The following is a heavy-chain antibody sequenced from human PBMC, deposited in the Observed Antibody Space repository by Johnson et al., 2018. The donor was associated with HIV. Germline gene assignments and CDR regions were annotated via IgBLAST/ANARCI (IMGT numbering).Heavy chain of an antibody. Sequence: QVQLVESGGGVVQPGGSMRLSCAASGFTFSSYGMHWVRQAPGKGLEWVAFIRYDGSNRYYADSVKGRFTISRDNSKNTLYLQMNSLRVEDTAVYYCATDFRSSAWYGDAFDIWGQGTVVTVSS. V-gene: IGHV3-30*02. D-gene: IGHD6-19*01. J-gene: IGHJ3*02. CDR1: GFTFSSYG. CDR2: IRYDGSNR. CDR3: ATDFRSSAWYGDAFDI.